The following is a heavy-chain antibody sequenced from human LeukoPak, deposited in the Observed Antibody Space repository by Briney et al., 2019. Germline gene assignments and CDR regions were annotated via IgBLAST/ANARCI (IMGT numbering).Heavy chain of an antibody. Sequence: ASVKVSCKASGYTFTSYGISWVRQAPGQGLEWMGWISAYNGNTNYAQKLQGRVTMATDTSTSTAYMELRSLRSDDTAVYYCAREERTDSSGYYLNYYYYGMDVWGQGTTVTVSS. J-gene: IGHJ6*02. CDR3: AREERTDSSGYYLNYYYYGMDV. V-gene: IGHV1-18*01. CDR1: GYTFTSYG. D-gene: IGHD3-22*01. CDR2: ISAYNGNT.